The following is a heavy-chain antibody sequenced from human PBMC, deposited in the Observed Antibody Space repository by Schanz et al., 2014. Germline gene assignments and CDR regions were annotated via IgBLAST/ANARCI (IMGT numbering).Heavy chain of an antibody. Sequence: EVQLVESGGGLVQPGRSLRLSCAASGFTVSTNYMSWVRQAPGKGLEWVSSLYIGGGSTRYADSVKGRFIISRDSSKNTLFLQMNSLRADDTAVYFCARDEGRDGYNLAFDVWGQGTLVTVSS. CDR3: ARDEGRDGYNLAFDV. D-gene: IGHD5-12*01. J-gene: IGHJ3*01. CDR2: LYIGGGST. V-gene: IGHV3-53*01. CDR1: GFTVSTNY.